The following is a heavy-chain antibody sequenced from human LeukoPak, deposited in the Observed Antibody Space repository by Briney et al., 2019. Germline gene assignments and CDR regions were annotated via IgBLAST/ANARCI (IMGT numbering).Heavy chain of an antibody. V-gene: IGHV4-59*01. D-gene: IGHD1-1*01. CDR1: GGSLSPYY. CDR2: ILYSGST. Sequence: PSETLSLTCTVSGGSLSPYYWNWIRQPPGKGLEWIGHILYSGSTTYNPSLKSRVTISIDKSKNQFSLNLTSVTAADTAVYYCARVKMSRDNVYYYYYLDVWGKGTTVTVSS. CDR3: ARVKMSRDNVYYYYYLDV. J-gene: IGHJ6*03.